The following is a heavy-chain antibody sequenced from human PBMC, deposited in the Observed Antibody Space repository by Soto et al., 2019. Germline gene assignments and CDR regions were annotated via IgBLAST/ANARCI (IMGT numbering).Heavy chain of an antibody. CDR2: INSDGSST. J-gene: IGHJ4*02. D-gene: IGHD3-3*01. V-gene: IGHV3-74*01. CDR1: GFTFSSYW. CDR3: ARDFTYYDFWSGYRMDV. Sequence: GGSLRLSCAASGFTFSSYWMHWVRQAPGKGLVWVSRINSDGSSTSYADSVKGRFTISRDNAKNTLYLQMNSLRAEDTAVYYCARDFTYYDFWSGYRMDVWGQGTLVTVSS.